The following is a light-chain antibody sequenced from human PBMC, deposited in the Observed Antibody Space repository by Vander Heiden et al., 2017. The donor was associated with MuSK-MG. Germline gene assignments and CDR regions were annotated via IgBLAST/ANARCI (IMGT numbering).Light chain of an antibody. Sequence: SYELTQPPSVSVSPGQTASIPCSGNKLGDKYTYWYQQKPGQSPVLVIYQDTKRPSGIPERFSGSNSGNTATLTISGTQAMDEDDYYCQAWDSTTAVFGGGTKLTVL. CDR1: KLGDKY. CDR3: QAWDSTTAV. CDR2: QDT. J-gene: IGLJ2*01. V-gene: IGLV3-1*01.